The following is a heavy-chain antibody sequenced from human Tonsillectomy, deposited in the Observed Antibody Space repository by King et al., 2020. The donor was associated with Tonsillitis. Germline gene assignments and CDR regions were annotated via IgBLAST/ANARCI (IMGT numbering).Heavy chain of an antibody. CDR2: IDPHSGGT. CDR1: GYTFTGYY. J-gene: IGHJ4*02. CDR3: ARADCGGDCYSFDY. V-gene: IGHV1-2*02. Sequence: QLVKSGAEVKKPGASVKVSCKASGYTFTGYYIHWVRQAPGQGLEWVGWIDPHSGGTNYAQKFQARVTMTRDTSISTAYMELSRLRSDDTAVFYCARADCGGDCYSFDYWGQGTLVTVSS. D-gene: IGHD2-21*02.